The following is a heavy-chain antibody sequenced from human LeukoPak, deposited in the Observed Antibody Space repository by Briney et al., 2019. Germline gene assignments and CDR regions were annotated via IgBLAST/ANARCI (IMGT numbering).Heavy chain of an antibody. CDR2: ISAYNGNT. CDR1: GYTFTSYG. J-gene: IGHJ6*02. CDR3: TRDGSYYYYYGMDV. V-gene: IGHV1-18*01. Sequence: GASVKVSCKASGYTFTSYGISWVRQAPGQGLEWMGWISAYNGNTNYAQKLQGRVTMTTDTSTSTAYMELRGLRSDDTAVYYCTRDGSYYYYYGMDVWGQGTTVTVSS.